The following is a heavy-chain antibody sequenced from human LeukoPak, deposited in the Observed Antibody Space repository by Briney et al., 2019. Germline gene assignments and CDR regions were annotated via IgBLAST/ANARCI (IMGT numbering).Heavy chain of an antibody. Sequence: PSETLSLTCTVSGGSISSSSYYWGWIRQPPGKGLEWIGSIYYSGSTYYNPSLKSRVTISVDTSKNQFSLKLTSVTAADTAVYYCARLPLAFSGSLRQYYFDYWGQGTLVTVSS. CDR3: ARLPLAFSGSLRQYYFDY. J-gene: IGHJ4*02. CDR2: IYYSGST. V-gene: IGHV4-39*01. D-gene: IGHD1-26*01. CDR1: GGSISSSSYY.